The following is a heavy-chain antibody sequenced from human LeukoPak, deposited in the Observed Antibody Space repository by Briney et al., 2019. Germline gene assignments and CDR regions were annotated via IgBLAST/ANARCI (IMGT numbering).Heavy chain of an antibody. D-gene: IGHD2-2*02. V-gene: IGHV1-24*01. Sequence: ASVKVSCKVSGYTLTELSMHWVRQAPGKGLEWMGGFDPEDGETIYAQKFQGRVTMTEDTSTDTAYMELSSLRSEDTAVYYCARVGAYCSSTSCYMVDYWGQGTLVTVSS. J-gene: IGHJ4*02. CDR2: FDPEDGET. CDR3: ARVGAYCSSTSCYMVDY. CDR1: GYTLTELS.